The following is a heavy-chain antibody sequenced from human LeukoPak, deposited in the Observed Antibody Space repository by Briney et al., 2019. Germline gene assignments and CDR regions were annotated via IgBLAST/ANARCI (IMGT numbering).Heavy chain of an antibody. CDR1: GYTFTGYY. CDR2: INPNTGGT. CDR3: ARVGDGLNDGFDI. V-gene: IGHV1-2*06. Sequence: GASVKVSCKASGYTFTGYYMNWVRQVPGQGLEWMGRINPNTGGTNYAQNFQGSVTMTRDTSITTVYMELSRLRSDDTAVYYCARVGDGLNDGFDIWGQGTMVTVSS. D-gene: IGHD5-24*01. J-gene: IGHJ3*02.